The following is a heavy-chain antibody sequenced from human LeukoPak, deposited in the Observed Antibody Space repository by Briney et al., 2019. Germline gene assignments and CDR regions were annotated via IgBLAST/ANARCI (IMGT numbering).Heavy chain of an antibody. CDR1: GFTSDDYT. CDR3: AKANYYGSGSSEYYFDY. D-gene: IGHD3-10*01. CDR2: ISWVGGST. Sequence: QSGGSLRLSCAASGFTSDDYTMHWVRQAPGKGLGWVSLISWVGGSTYYADSVKGRFTISRDNSKNSLYLQMNSLRTEDTALYYCAKANYYGSGSSEYYFDYWGQGTLVTVSS. V-gene: IGHV3-43*01. J-gene: IGHJ4*02.